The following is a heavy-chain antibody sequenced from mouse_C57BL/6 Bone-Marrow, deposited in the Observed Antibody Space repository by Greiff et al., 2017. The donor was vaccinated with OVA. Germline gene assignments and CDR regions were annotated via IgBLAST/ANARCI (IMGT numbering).Heavy chain of an antibody. CDR3: ARGPYYYGSSNWYFDV. V-gene: IGHV1-64*01. CDR1: GYTFTSYW. CDR2: IHPNSGST. Sequence: QVQLQQPGAELVKPGASVKLSCKASGYTFTSYWMHWVKQRPGQGLEWIGMIHPNSGSTNYNEKFKSKATLTVDKSSITAYMQLSSLTSEDSAVYYCARGPYYYGSSNWYFDVWGTGTTVTVSS. J-gene: IGHJ1*03. D-gene: IGHD1-1*01.